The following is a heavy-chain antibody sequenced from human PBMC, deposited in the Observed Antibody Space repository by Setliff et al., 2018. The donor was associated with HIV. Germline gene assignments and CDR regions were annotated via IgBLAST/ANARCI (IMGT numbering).Heavy chain of an antibody. D-gene: IGHD3-10*01. CDR3: ARDPKYYYGSGRGFDY. CDR1: GFTFDDYT. J-gene: IGHJ4*02. CDR2: ISWDGDMT. Sequence: LRLSCAASGFTFDDYTMHWVRQAPGKGLEWVSLISWDGDMTYYADSVKGRFTISRDNSKNTLYLQMNSLRAEDTAVYYFARDPKYYYGSGRGFDYWGQGTLVTVSS. V-gene: IGHV3-43*01.